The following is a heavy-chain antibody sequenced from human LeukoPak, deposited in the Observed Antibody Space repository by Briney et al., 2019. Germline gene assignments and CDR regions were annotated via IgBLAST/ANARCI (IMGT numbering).Heavy chain of an antibody. J-gene: IGHJ4*02. CDR1: GYTFTNYV. D-gene: IGHD3-10*02. CDR3: ARYVEANPVSLDY. Sequence: ASVKVSCKASGYTFTNYVINWVRQSAGQGLEWMGWMNPNNGKTGYAQKFQGRVTMTRNTSISTTYMELSSLRSEDTAVYYCARYVEANPVSLDYWGQGTLVTVSS. V-gene: IGHV1-8*01. CDR2: MNPNNGKT.